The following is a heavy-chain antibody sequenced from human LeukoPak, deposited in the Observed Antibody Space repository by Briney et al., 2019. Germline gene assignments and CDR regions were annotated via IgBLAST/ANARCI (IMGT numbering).Heavy chain of an antibody. CDR2: ISSGSSAI. CDR3: VRDRVGSINLYYFDY. V-gene: IGHV3-48*01. J-gene: IGHJ4*02. D-gene: IGHD1-14*01. CDR1: GFTFSSHG. Sequence: GGTLRLSCAASGFTFSSHGMNWVRQAPGKGLEWVSYISSGSSAIYYADSVEGRFTISRDNAKNSLYLQMNSLRAEDTAVYYCVRDRVGSINLYYFDYWGQGILVTVSS.